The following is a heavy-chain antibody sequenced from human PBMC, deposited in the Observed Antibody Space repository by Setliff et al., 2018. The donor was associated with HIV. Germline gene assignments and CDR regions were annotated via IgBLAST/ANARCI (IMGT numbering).Heavy chain of an antibody. CDR2: LWRDEIGE. J-gene: IGHJ1*01. CDR3: GNKGGQV. Sequence: PGGSLRLSCTVVGFSMENFDMHWVRQAPGKGLEWVSLLWRDEIGEYYADSVKGRFSISRDTSRNMVSLQMSSLRVEDTAIYYCGNKGGQVWGPGTLVTVSS. V-gene: IGHV3-33*08. D-gene: IGHD3-16*01. CDR1: GFSMENFD.